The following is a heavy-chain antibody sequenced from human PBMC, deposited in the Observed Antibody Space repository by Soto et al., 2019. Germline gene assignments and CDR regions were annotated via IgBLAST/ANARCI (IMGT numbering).Heavy chain of an antibody. Sequence: GGALRHSCGGPGFTFSSYAMSLVRQAPGKGLGGVSAISGSGGSTYYADSVKGRFTISRDNSKNTLYLQMNSLRAEDTAVYYCAKRGSGITGTTKSNYYYYYMDVWGQGTTVTVSS. V-gene: IGHV3-23*01. J-gene: IGHJ6*03. CDR3: AKRGSGITGTTKSNYYYYYMDV. CDR2: ISGSGGST. CDR1: GFTFSSYA. D-gene: IGHD1-7*01.